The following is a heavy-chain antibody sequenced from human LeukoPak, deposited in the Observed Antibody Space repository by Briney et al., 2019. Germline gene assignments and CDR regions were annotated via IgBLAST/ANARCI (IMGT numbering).Heavy chain of an antibody. CDR3: TRDPGGTYSSACDY. D-gene: IGHD3-22*01. CDR2: ISSSSSAI. CDR1: GFTFSTYS. J-gene: IGHJ4*02. V-gene: IGHV3-48*02. Sequence: GESLRLSCAASGFTFSTYSMNWVRQAPGKGLEWVSYISSSSSAIHHADSLKGRFTISRDNDKSSLYLQMNNLRDEDTAVYYCTRDPGGTYSSACDYWGQGTLVTVSS.